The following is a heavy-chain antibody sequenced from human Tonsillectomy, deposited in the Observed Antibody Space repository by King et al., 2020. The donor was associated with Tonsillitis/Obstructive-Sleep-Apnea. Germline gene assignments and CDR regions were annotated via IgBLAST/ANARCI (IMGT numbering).Heavy chain of an antibody. D-gene: IGHD3-3*01. CDR3: ARDAGGYDFWSASYYYYYYMDV. CDR2: ISSSSSSI. J-gene: IGHJ6*03. CDR1: GFTFSSYR. Sequence: QLVPSGGGLVQSGGSLRLSCAASGFTFSSYRMNWVRQAPGKGLEWVSHISSSSSSIDYADSVKGRFTISRDNAKNSLYLQMNSLRDEDTAVYYCARDAGGYDFWSASYYYYYYMDVWGKGTTVTVSS. V-gene: IGHV3-48*02.